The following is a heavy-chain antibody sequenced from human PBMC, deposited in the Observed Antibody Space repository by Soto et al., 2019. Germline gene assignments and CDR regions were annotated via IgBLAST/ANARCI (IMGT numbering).Heavy chain of an antibody. CDR1: GFTFSSYG. D-gene: IGHD1-1*01. CDR3: ANDPGTSPTQFDY. J-gene: IGHJ4*02. Sequence: QVQLVESGGGVVQPGSSLRLSCPASGFTFSSYGMHWVRQAPGKGLEWVAVISYDGSNKYYADSVKGRVTISRDNSKNTLYLQMNSLRAEDTAVYYCANDPGTSPTQFDYWGQGTLVTVSS. CDR2: ISYDGSNK. V-gene: IGHV3-30*18.